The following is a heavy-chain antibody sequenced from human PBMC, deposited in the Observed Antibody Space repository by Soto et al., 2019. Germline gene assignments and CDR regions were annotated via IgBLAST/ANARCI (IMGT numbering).Heavy chain of an antibody. D-gene: IGHD3-22*01. J-gene: IGHJ1*01. CDR2: IKSDGSEM. CDR3: ARDLGVVITAEYFQH. Sequence: GGSLRLSCVASGFTFSSYWMSWVRQAPGKGLEWVANIKSDGSEMYYVDSVKGRFTISRDNARKSLYLQMNSLRVEDTALYYCARDLGVVITAEYFQHWGQGTLVTVSS. CDR1: GFTFSSYW. V-gene: IGHV3-7*03.